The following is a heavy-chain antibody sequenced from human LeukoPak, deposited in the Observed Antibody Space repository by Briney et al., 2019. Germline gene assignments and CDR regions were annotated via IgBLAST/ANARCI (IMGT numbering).Heavy chain of an antibody. J-gene: IGHJ3*02. Sequence: PGGSLRLSCGASGFTFSRYWMRWVRQAPGKGLEWVSYISSSSYTIYYADSVKGRFTISRDNAKNSLYLQMNSLRAEDTAVYYCARGNNHYDSSGYYDAFDIWGQGTMVTVSS. CDR1: GFTFSRYW. D-gene: IGHD3-22*01. CDR3: ARGNNHYDSSGYYDAFDI. CDR2: ISSSSYTI. V-gene: IGHV3-48*01.